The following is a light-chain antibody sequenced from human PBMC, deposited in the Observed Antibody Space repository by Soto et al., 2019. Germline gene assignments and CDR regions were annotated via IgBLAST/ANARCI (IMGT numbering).Light chain of an antibody. J-gene: IGLJ2*01. Sequence: QSALTQPPSMSGTPGQRVTISCSGSRSNIGGNAVTWYQQVPGTAPKLLIYANDQRPSGVSDRFSGSKSATSAPLAISGLQSEDEADYYCAVWDDNLKGLFGGGTQLTVL. CDR2: AND. V-gene: IGLV1-44*01. CDR1: RSNIGGNA. CDR3: AVWDDNLKGL.